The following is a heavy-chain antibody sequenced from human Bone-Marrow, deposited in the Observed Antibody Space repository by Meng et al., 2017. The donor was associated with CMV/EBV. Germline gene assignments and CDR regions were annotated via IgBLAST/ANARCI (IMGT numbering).Heavy chain of an antibody. CDR1: AFSFSAYE. J-gene: IGHJ4*02. D-gene: IGHD6-19*01. CDR2: ISGSDSI. Sequence: GGSLRLSCAASAFSFSAYEMNWVRRAPGKGLEWVSYISGSDSIHYADSVKGRFTISRDNAKNSLFLQMNTLRAEDTAVYYCTRDEGNGWYSDYWGQGTLVTVSS. CDR3: TRDEGNGWYSDY. V-gene: IGHV3-69-1*01.